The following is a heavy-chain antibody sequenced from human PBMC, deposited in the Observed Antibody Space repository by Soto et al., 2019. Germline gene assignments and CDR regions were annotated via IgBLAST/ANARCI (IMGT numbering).Heavy chain of an antibody. Sequence: QVQLQQWGAGLLKPSETLSLTCAVYGGSFSGYYWSWIRQPPGKGLEWIGEINHSGSTNYNPSLKSRVTISVDTSKNQFSLKLSSVTAADTAVYYCARAGITMVRGLVYWGQGTLVTVSS. CDR3: ARAGITMVRGLVY. J-gene: IGHJ4*02. CDR1: GGSFSGYY. CDR2: INHSGST. V-gene: IGHV4-34*01. D-gene: IGHD3-10*01.